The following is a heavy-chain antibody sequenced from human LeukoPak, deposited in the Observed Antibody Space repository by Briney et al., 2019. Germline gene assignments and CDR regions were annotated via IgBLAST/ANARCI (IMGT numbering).Heavy chain of an antibody. J-gene: IGHJ4*02. CDR3: AMGLPYANPQPAY. V-gene: IGHV4-39*07. CDR1: GGSISSSSYY. D-gene: IGHD1-14*01. CDR2: IYYSGGT. Sequence: PSETLSLTCTVSGGSISSSSYYWGWIRQPPGKGLEGIGSIYYSGGTYYNPSLKSRVTISVDTSKNQFSLKLSSVTAADTAVYYCAMGLPYANPQPAYWGQGTLVTVSS.